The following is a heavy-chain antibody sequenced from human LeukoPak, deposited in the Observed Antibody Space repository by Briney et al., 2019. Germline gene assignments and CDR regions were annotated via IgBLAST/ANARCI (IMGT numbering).Heavy chain of an antibody. D-gene: IGHD6-6*01. CDR2: IRSKAYGGTT. CDR3: TRDGTALAFDY. V-gene: IGHV3-49*04. CDR1: GFTFGDYA. Sequence: GGSLRLSCTASGFTFGDYAMSWVRQAPGKGLEWVGFIRSKAYGGTTEYAASVKGRFTISRDDSKSIAYLQMNSLKTEDTAVYYCTRDGTALAFDYWGQGTLDTVSS. J-gene: IGHJ4*02.